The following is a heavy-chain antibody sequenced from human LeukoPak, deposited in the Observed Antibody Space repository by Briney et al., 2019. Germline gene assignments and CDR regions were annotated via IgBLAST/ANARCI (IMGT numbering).Heavy chain of an antibody. CDR3: ARTGLLRPHAFDI. Sequence: SVKVSCKASGGTFSYYAINWVRQAPGQGLEWMGGIIPIFGATKYAQKFRGRVTITADESTSTAYMELSSLRSEDTAVYYCARTGLLRPHAFDIWGQGTMVTVSS. J-gene: IGHJ3*02. CDR1: GGTFSYYA. D-gene: IGHD3-22*01. CDR2: IIPIFGAT. V-gene: IGHV1-69*01.